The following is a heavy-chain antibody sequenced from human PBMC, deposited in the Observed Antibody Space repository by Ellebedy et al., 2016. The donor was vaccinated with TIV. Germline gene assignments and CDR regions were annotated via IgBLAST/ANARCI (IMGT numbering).Heavy chain of an antibody. J-gene: IGHJ5*02. CDR2: IKQDGSEK. Sequence: GGSLRLSCAASGFTFSNYWMKWVRQAPGKGLEWVANIKQDGSEKYYVDSVKGRFTISRDNAKSSLFLQMSSLRVEDTAVYFCARDGSGYSASWGQGTLVTVSS. D-gene: IGHD5-12*01. CDR1: GFTFSNYW. V-gene: IGHV3-7*03. CDR3: ARDGSGYSAS.